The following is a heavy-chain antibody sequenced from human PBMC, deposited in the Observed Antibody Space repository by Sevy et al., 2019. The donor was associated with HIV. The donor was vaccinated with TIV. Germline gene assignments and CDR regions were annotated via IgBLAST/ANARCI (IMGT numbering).Heavy chain of an antibody. V-gene: IGHV3-64*01. D-gene: IGHD1-26*01. J-gene: IGHJ4*02. Sequence: GGSLRLSCAASGFTFSSYAMHWVRQAPGKGLEYVSAISSNGGSTYYANSVKGRFTISRDNSKNTLYLQMGSLRAEDMAVYYRARDSGSHTPFDYWGQGTLVTVSS. CDR1: GFTFSSYA. CDR2: ISSNGGST. CDR3: ARDSGSHTPFDY.